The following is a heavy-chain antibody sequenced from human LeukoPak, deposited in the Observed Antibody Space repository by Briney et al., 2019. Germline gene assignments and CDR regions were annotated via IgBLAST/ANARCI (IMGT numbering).Heavy chain of an antibody. CDR2: ICYSGSN. D-gene: IGHD3-3*01. J-gene: IGHJ3*02. CDR3: ARHGSGYYRIGPFDI. CDR1: GASISSRCYY. V-gene: IGHV4-39*01. Sequence: SETRPLTGIVSGASISSRCYYWDWFRHPPGKGLEWFGIICYSGSNDYNPTLKSRATISVDTSKNQFSLKLSSVTAADTAVYYCARHGSGYYRIGPFDIWGQGTMVTVSS.